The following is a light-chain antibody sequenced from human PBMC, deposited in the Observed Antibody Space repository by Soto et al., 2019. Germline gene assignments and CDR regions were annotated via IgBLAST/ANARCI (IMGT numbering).Light chain of an antibody. Sequence: QSALTQPASVSGSPGESITISCSGTTSDVGGHNFVSWFQQHPGKAPKMMIYAVDQRPSGVSIRFSGSKSGNTASLTISGLQTEDEAYYYCSSYTRSRIWVFGGGTKLTVL. V-gene: IGLV2-14*01. CDR3: SSYTRSRIWV. CDR1: TSDVGGHNF. J-gene: IGLJ3*02. CDR2: AVD.